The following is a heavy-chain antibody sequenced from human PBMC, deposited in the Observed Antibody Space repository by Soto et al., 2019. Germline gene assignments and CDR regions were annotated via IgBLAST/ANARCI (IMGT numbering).Heavy chain of an antibody. CDR2: INPSGGST. CDR1: GYTFTSYY. CDR3: ARDPTVVTLVLDYYYGMDV. Sequence: ASVKVSCKASGYTFTSYYMHWVRQAPGQGLDWMGIINPSGGSTSYAQKFQGRVTMTRDTSTSIVYMELSSLRFEDTAVYYCARDPTVVTLVLDYYYGMDVWGQGTTVTVSS. V-gene: IGHV1-46*01. J-gene: IGHJ6*02. D-gene: IGHD4-17*01.